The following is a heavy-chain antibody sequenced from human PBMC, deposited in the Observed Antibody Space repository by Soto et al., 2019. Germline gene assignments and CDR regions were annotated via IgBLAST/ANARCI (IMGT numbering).Heavy chain of an antibody. CDR3: ARDQQTYYYDSSGTGLGY. CDR2: IIPIFGTA. D-gene: IGHD3-22*01. Sequence: SVKVSCKXSGGTFSSYAISWVRQAPGQGLEWMGGIIPIFGTANYAQKFQGRVTITADESTSTAYMELSSLRSEDTAVYYCARDQQTYYYDSSGTGLGYWGQGTLVTVSS. J-gene: IGHJ4*02. V-gene: IGHV1-69*13. CDR1: GGTFSSYA.